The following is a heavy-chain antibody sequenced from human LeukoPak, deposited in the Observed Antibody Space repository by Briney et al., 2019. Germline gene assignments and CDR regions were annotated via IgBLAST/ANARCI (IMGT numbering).Heavy chain of an antibody. D-gene: IGHD2-2*01. V-gene: IGHV1-18*01. CDR3: ARDTYDIVVVPAAMGY. CDR1: GYTFTSYG. J-gene: IGHJ4*02. Sequence: ASVKVSCKASGYTFTSYGISWVRQAPGQGLKWMGWTSAYNGNTNYAQKLQGRVTMTTDTSTSTAYMELRSLRSDDTAVYYCARDTYDIVVVPAAMGYWGQGTLVTVSS. CDR2: TSAYNGNT.